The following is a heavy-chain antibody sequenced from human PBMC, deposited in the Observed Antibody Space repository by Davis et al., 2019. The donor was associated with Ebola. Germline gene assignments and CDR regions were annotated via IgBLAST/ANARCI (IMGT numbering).Heavy chain of an antibody. CDR2: IWYDGSNK. CDR3: ARDGSMTTVTAGAFDI. CDR1: GFTFSSYG. J-gene: IGHJ3*02. Sequence: PGGSLRLSCAASGFTFSSYGMHWVRQAPGKGLEWVAVIWYDGSNKYYADSVKGRFTISRDNSKNTLYLQMNSLRAEDTAVYYCARDGSMTTVTAGAFDIWGQGTMVTVSS. D-gene: IGHD4-17*01. V-gene: IGHV3-33*01.